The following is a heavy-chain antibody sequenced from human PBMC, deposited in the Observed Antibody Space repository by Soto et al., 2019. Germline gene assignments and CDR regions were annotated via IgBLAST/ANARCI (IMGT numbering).Heavy chain of an antibody. CDR2: INHSGST. V-gene: IGHV4-34*01. D-gene: IGHD6-6*01. CDR3: ARRIAARLRFDY. CDR1: GGSFSGYY. J-gene: IGHJ4*02. Sequence: SETLSLTCAVYGGSFSGYYWSWIRQPPGKGLEWIGEINHSGSTNYNPSLKSRVTISVDTSKNQFSLKLSSVTAADTAVYYCARRIAARLRFDYWGQGTLVTVSS.